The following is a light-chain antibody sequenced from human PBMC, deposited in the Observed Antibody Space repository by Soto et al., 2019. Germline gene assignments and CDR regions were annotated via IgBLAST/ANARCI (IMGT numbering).Light chain of an antibody. Sequence: DIQMTQSPSTLSASVGDRVTIPCRASQSVTSWLAWYQQKPGKAPNLLIYKASNLEYGVSSRFSGSGYGTEFTLTISSLQPDDFATYYCQQYRGYSWTFGQGTKVEIK. CDR2: KAS. J-gene: IGKJ1*01. CDR3: QQYRGYSWT. V-gene: IGKV1-5*03. CDR1: QSVTSW.